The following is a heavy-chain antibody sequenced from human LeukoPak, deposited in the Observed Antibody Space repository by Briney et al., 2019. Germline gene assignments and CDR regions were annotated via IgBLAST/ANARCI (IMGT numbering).Heavy chain of an antibody. Sequence: GGSLRLSCAASGFTFSSYAMSWVRQAPGKGLEWVSAISGSGGSTYYADSVKGRFTISRDNAKNSLYLQMNSLRAEDTAVYYCARSASGWYYFGYWGQGTLVTVSS. CDR3: ARSASGWYYFGY. CDR2: ISGSGGST. J-gene: IGHJ4*02. CDR1: GFTFSSYA. V-gene: IGHV3-23*01. D-gene: IGHD6-19*01.